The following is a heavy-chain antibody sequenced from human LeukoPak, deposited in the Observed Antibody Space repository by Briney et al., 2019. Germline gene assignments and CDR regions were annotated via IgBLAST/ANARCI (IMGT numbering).Heavy chain of an antibody. Sequence: GGSLRLSCAASEFTFSSYAMSWVRQAPGKGLEWVSAISGSGGNTHYADSVKGRFTISRDNSRNTLYLQMNSLRAEDTAVYYCAKDRDNSGSNYPFDYWGQGALVTVSS. CDR1: EFTFSSYA. CDR2: ISGSGGNT. CDR3: AKDRDNSGSNYPFDY. V-gene: IGHV3-23*01. D-gene: IGHD3-22*01. J-gene: IGHJ4*02.